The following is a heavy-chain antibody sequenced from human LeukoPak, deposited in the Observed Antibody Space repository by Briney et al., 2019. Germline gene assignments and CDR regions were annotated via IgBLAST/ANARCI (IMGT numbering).Heavy chain of an antibody. D-gene: IGHD3-22*01. CDR3: AREWNYESSGYFFYY. Sequence: ASVKVSCKASGDTFSRYGIGWVRQAPGQGLEWMGGIIPLFGTANYAQKFQGRVTIIADESTSTVYMELNSLRFEDTAVYYCAREWNYESSGYFFYYWGRGTLVTVSS. CDR2: IIPLFGTA. CDR1: GDTFSRYG. V-gene: IGHV1-69*13. J-gene: IGHJ4*02.